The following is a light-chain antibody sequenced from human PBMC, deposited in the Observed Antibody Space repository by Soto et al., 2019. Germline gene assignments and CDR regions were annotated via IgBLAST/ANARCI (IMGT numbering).Light chain of an antibody. CDR3: NSYASSGTLV. V-gene: IGLV2-14*01. CDR1: SSDVGGYNY. Sequence: QSVLTQPASGSGSPGQSITLSCTGTSSDVGGYNYVSWYQQHPGKAPKLMIYEVSNRPSGVSNRFSGSKSGNTASLTISGLQAEDEADYYCNSYASSGTLVFGTGTKVTVL. J-gene: IGLJ1*01. CDR2: EVS.